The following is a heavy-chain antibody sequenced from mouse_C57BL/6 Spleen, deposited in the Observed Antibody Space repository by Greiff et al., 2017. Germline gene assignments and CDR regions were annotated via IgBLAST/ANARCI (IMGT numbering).Heavy chain of an antibody. J-gene: IGHJ3*01. CDR1: GFTFSDYG. CDR3: ARSLFAY. V-gene: IGHV5-17*01. Sequence: EVTLVESGGGLVKPGGSLKLSCAASGFTFSDYGMHWVRQAPEKGLVWVAYISSGSSTIYYADTVKGRFTISRDNAKNTLFLQMTSLRSEDTAMYYCARSLFAYWGQGTLVTVSA. CDR2: ISSGSSTI. D-gene: IGHD6-2*01.